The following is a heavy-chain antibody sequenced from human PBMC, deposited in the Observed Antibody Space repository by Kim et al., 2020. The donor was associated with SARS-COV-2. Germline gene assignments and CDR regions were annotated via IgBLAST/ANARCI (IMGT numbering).Heavy chain of an antibody. CDR2: ISYDGSNK. CDR3: AKGYGDYRYYYYGMDV. Sequence: GGSLRLSCAASGFTFSSYGMHWVRQAPGKGLEWVAVISYDGSNKYYADSVKGRFTISRDNSKNTLYLQMNSLRAEDTAVYYCAKGYGDYRYYYYGMDVWGQGTTVTVSS. V-gene: IGHV3-30*18. D-gene: IGHD4-17*01. J-gene: IGHJ6*02. CDR1: GFTFSSYG.